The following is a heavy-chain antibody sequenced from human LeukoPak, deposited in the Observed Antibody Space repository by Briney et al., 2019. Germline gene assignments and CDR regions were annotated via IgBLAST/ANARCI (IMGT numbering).Heavy chain of an antibody. V-gene: IGHV3-9*01. Sequence: PGGSLRLSCTTSGFTFSTYGMHWVRQAPGKGLEWVSGISWNSATIGYADSVKGRFTISRDNAKNSLYLQMNSLKPEDSAFYYCAKGDRNSYYSFDYWGQGALVTVSS. CDR2: ISWNSATI. CDR1: GFTFSTYG. CDR3: AKGDRNSYYSFDY. D-gene: IGHD1-26*01. J-gene: IGHJ4*02.